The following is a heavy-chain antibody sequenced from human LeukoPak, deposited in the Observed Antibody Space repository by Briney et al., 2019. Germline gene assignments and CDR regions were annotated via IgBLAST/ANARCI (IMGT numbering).Heavy chain of an antibody. D-gene: IGHD3-3*01. CDR2: ISGSGGST. V-gene: IGHV3-23*01. CDR1: GFTFSSYA. CDR3: AKDEYYDFWSGYPVGY. Sequence: GGSPRLSCAASGFTFSSYAMSWVRQAPGKGLEWVSAISGSGGSTYYADSVKGRFTISRDNSKNTLYLQMNSLRAEDTAVYYCAKDEYYDFWSGYPVGYWGQGTLVTVSS. J-gene: IGHJ4*02.